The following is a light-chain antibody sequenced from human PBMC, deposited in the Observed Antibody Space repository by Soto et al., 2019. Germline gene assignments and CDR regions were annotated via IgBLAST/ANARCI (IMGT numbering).Light chain of an antibody. CDR2: EVS. J-gene: IGLJ2*01. CDR1: SSDVGGYNY. CDR3: SSYTSSSTLL. V-gene: IGLV2-14*01. Sequence: QSVLTQPASVSGSPGQSITISCTGTSSDVGGYNYVSWYQQHPSKAPKLMIYEVSNRPSGVSNRFSGSKSGNTASLTISGLQAEDEADYYCSSYTSSSTLLFGGGTNLTVL.